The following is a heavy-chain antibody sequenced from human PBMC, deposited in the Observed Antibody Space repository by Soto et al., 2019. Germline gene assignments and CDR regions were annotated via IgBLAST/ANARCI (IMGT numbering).Heavy chain of an antibody. CDR3: ARGAPGGLYYFDY. CDR2: INAGNGNT. J-gene: IGHJ4*02. Sequence: SVEVSCKASGYTFTSYAMHWVRQAPGQRLEWMGWINAGNGNTKYSQKFQGRVTITRDTSASTAYMELSSLRSEDTAVYYCARGAPGGLYYFDYWGQGTLVTVSS. V-gene: IGHV1-3*01. D-gene: IGHD2-2*01. CDR1: GYTFTSYA.